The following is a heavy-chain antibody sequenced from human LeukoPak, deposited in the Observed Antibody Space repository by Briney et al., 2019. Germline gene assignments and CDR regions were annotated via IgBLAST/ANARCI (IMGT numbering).Heavy chain of an antibody. Sequence: AGGSLRLSCAASGFDFSHYGMSWVRQSPGKGLEWVSTFSGTSTLTYYAVSVKGRFTISRDDSKNVLYLQMNSLRDEDTAVYYCAKGDSYYDLLTCFDFWGPGTLITVSS. CDR1: GFDFSHYG. CDR3: AKGDSYYDLLTCFDF. CDR2: FSGTSTLT. J-gene: IGHJ4*02. V-gene: IGHV3-23*01. D-gene: IGHD3-9*01.